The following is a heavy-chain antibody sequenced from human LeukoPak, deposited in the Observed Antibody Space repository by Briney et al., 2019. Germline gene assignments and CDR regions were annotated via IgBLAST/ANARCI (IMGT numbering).Heavy chain of an antibody. CDR2: INHSGKT. CDR1: GGSFSGYY. D-gene: IGHD4-17*01. J-gene: IGHJ4*02. CDR3: ERGPYGDSPKKDY. Sequence: PSETLSLTCAVYGGSFSGYYWSWIRQPPGKGLEWIGEINHSGKTNYNPSLRSRVTISVDTSKNKFSLTLSSVTAADTAVYYCERGPYGDSPKKDYWGQGALVTVSS. V-gene: IGHV4-34*01.